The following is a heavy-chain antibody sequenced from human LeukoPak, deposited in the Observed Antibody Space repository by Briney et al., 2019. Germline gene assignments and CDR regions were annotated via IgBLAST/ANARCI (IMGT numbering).Heavy chain of an antibody. CDR3: ARDGEETYYYDSSGYYYRWFDP. CDR1: GGTFSSYA. J-gene: IGHJ5*02. D-gene: IGHD3-22*01. Sequence: ASVKVSCKASGGTFSSYAISWVRQAPGQGLEWMGRIIPILGIANYAQKFQGRVTITADKSTCTAYMELSSLRSEDTAVYYCARDGEETYYYDSSGYYYRWFDPWGQGTLVTVSS. CDR2: IIPILGIA. V-gene: IGHV1-69*04.